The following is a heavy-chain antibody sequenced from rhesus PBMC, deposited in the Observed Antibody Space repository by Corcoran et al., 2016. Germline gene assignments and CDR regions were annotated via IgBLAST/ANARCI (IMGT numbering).Heavy chain of an antibody. CDR2: NYSSTVNT. Sequence: QVQLKESGPGLVKPSETLSLTCAVSGDSISSGYGWGWIRRPPRKGLEWIVTNYSSTVNTYYYPSLKSRVTISKDTSKNQCSLKLSSVTAADTAVYYCARVDGSRYFDYWGQGVLVTVSS. V-gene: IGHV4S7*01. D-gene: IGHD4-29*01. CDR3: ARVDGSRYFDY. J-gene: IGHJ4*01. CDR1: GDSISSGYG.